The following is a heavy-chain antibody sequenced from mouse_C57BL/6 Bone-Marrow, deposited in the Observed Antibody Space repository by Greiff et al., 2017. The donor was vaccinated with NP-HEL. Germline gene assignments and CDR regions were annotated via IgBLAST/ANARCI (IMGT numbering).Heavy chain of an antibody. CDR1: GFSLTSYG. Sequence: VKVVESGPGLVQPSQSLSITCTVSGFSLTSYGVHWVRQSPGKGLEWLGVIWSGGSTDYNAAFISRLSISKDNSKSQVFFKMNSLQADDTAIYYCARNPSYYGSSDYFDYWGQGTTLTVSS. CDR3: ARNPSYYGSSDYFDY. V-gene: IGHV2-2*01. J-gene: IGHJ2*01. D-gene: IGHD1-1*01. CDR2: IWSGGST.